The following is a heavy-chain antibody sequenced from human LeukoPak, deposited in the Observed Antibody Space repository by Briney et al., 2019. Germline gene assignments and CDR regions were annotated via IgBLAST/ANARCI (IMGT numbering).Heavy chain of an antibody. CDR1: GGSISSSSYY. D-gene: IGHD3-22*01. CDR3: AGLVGRYSSGLYYYYFDY. Sequence: SETLSLTCTVSGGSISSSSYYWGWIRQPPGKGLEWIGEMYLSGTTHSNPSVKSRVTISIDKSKNQFFLNLSSVTAADTAVYYCAGLVGRYSSGLYYYYFDYWGQGTLVTVSS. J-gene: IGHJ4*02. CDR2: MYLSGTT. V-gene: IGHV4-39*07.